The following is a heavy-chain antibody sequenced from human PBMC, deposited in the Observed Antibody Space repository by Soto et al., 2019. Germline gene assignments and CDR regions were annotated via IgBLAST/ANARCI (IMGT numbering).Heavy chain of an antibody. V-gene: IGHV1-3*01. Sequence: ASVKVSCTASGYTFTSYALHWVRQAPGQRLEWMGWINAGNGNTKYSQKFQGRVTITRDTSANTAYMELSSLRSEDTAVYYCARAEWEIIDYWGQGTLVTVSS. D-gene: IGHD1-26*01. J-gene: IGHJ4*02. CDR1: GYTFTSYA. CDR2: INAGNGNT. CDR3: ARAEWEIIDY.